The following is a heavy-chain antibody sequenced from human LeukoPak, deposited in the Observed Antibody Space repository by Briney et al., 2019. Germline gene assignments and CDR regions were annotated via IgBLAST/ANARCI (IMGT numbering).Heavy chain of an antibody. CDR1: GGSISSGGYY. CDR3: ALSYGSGSYYDY. D-gene: IGHD3-10*01. Sequence: PSETLSLTCTVSGGSISSGGYYRSWIRQHPGKGLEWIGYIYHSGSTYYNPSLKSRVTISVDRSKNQFSLKLSSVTAADTAVYYCALSYGSGSYYDYWGQGTLVTVSS. CDR2: IYHSGST. J-gene: IGHJ4*02. V-gene: IGHV4-30-2*01.